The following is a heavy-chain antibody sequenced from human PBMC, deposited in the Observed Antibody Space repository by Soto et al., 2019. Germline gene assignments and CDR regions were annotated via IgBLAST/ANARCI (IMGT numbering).Heavy chain of an antibody. D-gene: IGHD3-10*01. CDR1: GASITQYY. CDR2: VSSTGST. J-gene: IGHJ6*02. Sequence: PSETLSLTCTVSGASITQYYWNWIRQSPGKGLEWIVSVSSTGSTVYNPSLTSRVTVSLDTSKNQFSLKLSSVTAADTAVYYCARGTTMVRGVIITYYYYGMDVWGQGTTVTVSS. V-gene: IGHV4-4*08. CDR3: ARGTTMVRGVIITYYYYGMDV.